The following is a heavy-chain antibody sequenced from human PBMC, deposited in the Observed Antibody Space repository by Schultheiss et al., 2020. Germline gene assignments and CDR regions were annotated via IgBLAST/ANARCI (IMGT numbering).Heavy chain of an antibody. Sequence: GGSLRLSCAASGFTFSSYAMSWVRQAPGKGLEWVSAISGSGGGTYYADSVKGRFTISRDNSKNTLYLQMNSLRAEDTAVYYCAKPGGADYSGTYLYYFDYWGQGTLVTVSS. CDR1: GFTFSSYA. CDR3: AKPGGADYSGTYLYYFDY. D-gene: IGHD1-26*01. V-gene: IGHV3-23*01. CDR2: ISGSGGGT. J-gene: IGHJ4*01.